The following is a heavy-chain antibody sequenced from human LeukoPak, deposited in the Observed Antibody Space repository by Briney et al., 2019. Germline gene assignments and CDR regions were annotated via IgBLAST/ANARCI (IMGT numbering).Heavy chain of an antibody. CDR3: ARSLPYYYGMHA. J-gene: IGHJ6*02. CDR1: GGSIGSYY. D-gene: IGHD3-16*02. CDR2: IYYSGST. Sequence: SETLSLTCTVSGGSIGSYYWNWIRQPPGKGLEWIGYIYYSGSTNYNPSLKSRVTISIDTSKNQFSLKLSSVTAADTAVYYCARSLPYYYGMHAWGQGTTVTVSS. V-gene: IGHV4-59*01.